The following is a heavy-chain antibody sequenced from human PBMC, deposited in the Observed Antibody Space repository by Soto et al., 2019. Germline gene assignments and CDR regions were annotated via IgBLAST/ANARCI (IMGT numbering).Heavy chain of an antibody. V-gene: IGHV3-23*01. CDR1: GFTFSSYA. D-gene: IGHD2-15*01. J-gene: IGHJ4*02. CDR3: AKDLGYCSGGSCYSDY. CDR2: ISGSGGST. Sequence: GGSLRLSCAASGFTFSSYAMSWVRQAPGKGLEWVSAISGSGGSTYYADSVRGRFTISRDNSKNTLYLQMNSLRAEDTAVYYCAKDLGYCSGGSCYSDYWGQGTLVTVSS.